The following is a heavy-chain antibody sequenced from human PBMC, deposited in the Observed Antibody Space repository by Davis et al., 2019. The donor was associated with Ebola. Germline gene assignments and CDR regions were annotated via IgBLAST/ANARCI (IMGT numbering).Heavy chain of an antibody. D-gene: IGHD6-19*01. V-gene: IGHV3-23*01. Sequence: GESLKISCAGSGFIFSSYVMSWVRQAPGKGLEWVSTFGTGADTYYADSVKGRFTISRDNSKNTLHLQMNSLRVEDTAIYYCAKDTSNVWFDVWGQGTMVTVAS. J-gene: IGHJ3*01. CDR1: GFIFSSYV. CDR2: FGTGADT. CDR3: AKDTSNVWFDV.